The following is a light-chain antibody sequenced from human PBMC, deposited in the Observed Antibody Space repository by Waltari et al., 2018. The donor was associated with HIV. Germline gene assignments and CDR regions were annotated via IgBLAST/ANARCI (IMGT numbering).Light chain of an antibody. V-gene: IGLV1-40*01. CDR2: GNT. CDR3: QSYDISLSGWV. CDR1: SSNIGAGYD. J-gene: IGLJ3*02. Sequence: QSVLTQPPSVSGAPGQRVTIPCTGSSSNIGAGYDVPWYQQFPGTAPKFLIYGNTYRPSGVPDRFSGSKSGSSASLLITGLQAEDDADYYCQSYDISLSGWVFGGGTKLTVL.